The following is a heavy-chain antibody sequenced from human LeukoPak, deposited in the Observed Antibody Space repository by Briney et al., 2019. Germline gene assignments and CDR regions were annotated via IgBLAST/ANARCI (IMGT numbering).Heavy chain of an antibody. CDR3: AKDRIAVVPAAIGDY. D-gene: IGHD2-2*01. CDR1: GFTFSTYG. Sequence: GGSLRLSCAASGFTFSTYGMHWVRQAPGKGLEWVAFIRYDGNNKYYADSVKGRFTISRDNSKSTLYLQLNSLRDEDTAVYYCAKDRIAVVPAAIGDYWGQGTLVTVSS. J-gene: IGHJ4*02. V-gene: IGHV3-30*02. CDR2: IRYDGNNK.